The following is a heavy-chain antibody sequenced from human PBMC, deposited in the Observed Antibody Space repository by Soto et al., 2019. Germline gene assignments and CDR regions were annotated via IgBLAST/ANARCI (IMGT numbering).Heavy chain of an antibody. V-gene: IGHV5-51*01. CDR3: ARLIGSSSWFDL. CDR1: GYSFTTNW. CDR2: IFPDDSDT. D-gene: IGHD2-2*01. J-gene: IGHJ5*02. Sequence: PGESLKISCKVSGYSFTTNWIAWVRQRPGKGLGWMGSIFPDDSDTRYSPSFQGQVTISVDKAVTTAYLQWSSLKASDSAMYYCARLIGSSSWFDLWGQGALVTVSS.